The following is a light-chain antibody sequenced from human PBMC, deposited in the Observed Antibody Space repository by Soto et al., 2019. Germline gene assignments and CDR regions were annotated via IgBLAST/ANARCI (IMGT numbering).Light chain of an antibody. CDR1: QNINSN. V-gene: IGKV3D-15*01. CDR2: GAS. CDR3: QQHKDWPPLT. Sequence: EILMTQSPLTLSVSPGEGATLSCRASQNINSNLAWYQQRPGQAPRVLIYGASSRASGIPDRFSGSGSGTDFTLTINRLEPDDFAVYYWQQHKDWPPLTFGGGTRVESK. J-gene: IGKJ4*01.